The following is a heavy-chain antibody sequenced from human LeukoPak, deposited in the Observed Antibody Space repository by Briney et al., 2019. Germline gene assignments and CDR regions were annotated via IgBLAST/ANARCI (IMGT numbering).Heavy chain of an antibody. Sequence: GGSLRLSCAASGFTFSSYRMNWVRQAPGKGLEWVSSISSSSSNIYYADSVKGRFTISRDNAKNSLYLQMNSLRAEDTAVYYCARDRRYSSSWYPYWGQGTLVTVSS. D-gene: IGHD6-13*01. CDR3: ARDRRYSSSWYPY. V-gene: IGHV3-21*01. CDR1: GFTFSSYR. J-gene: IGHJ4*02. CDR2: ISSSSSNI.